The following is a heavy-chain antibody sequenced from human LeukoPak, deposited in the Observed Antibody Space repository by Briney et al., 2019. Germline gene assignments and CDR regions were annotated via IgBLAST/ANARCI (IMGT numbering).Heavy chain of an antibody. D-gene: IGHD4-17*01. CDR2: IYPGDSDI. J-gene: IGHJ5*02. CDR1: GYSFTSKW. CDR3: VRLYGDYDWFDP. V-gene: IGHV5-51*01. Sequence: GESLKISCQGSGYSFTSKWIGGVRQMPGKGLEWMGIIYPGDSDIRYSPSFQGQVTISADKSISTAYLQWSSLKASDTAMYYCVRLYGDYDWFDPWGQGTLVTVSS.